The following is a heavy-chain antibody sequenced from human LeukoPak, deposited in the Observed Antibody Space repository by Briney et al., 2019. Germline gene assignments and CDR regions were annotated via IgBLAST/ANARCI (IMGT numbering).Heavy chain of an antibody. D-gene: IGHD5-18*01. V-gene: IGHV3-7*01. CDR1: GFTFSSYA. J-gene: IGHJ4*02. Sequence: GGSLRLSCAASGFTFSSYAMTWVRQAPGKGLEWVANIKNDGTVKNYVDSVKGRFTISRDNAKNSLYLQMNSLRAEDTGVYYCAKDSYSKGDYWGQGVLVTVSS. CDR2: IKNDGTVK. CDR3: AKDSYSKGDY.